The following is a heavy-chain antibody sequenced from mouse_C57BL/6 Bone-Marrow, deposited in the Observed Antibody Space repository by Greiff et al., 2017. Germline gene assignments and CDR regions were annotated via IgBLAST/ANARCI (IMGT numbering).Heavy chain of an antibody. Sequence: QVQLQQPGAELVMPGASVKLSCKASGYTFTSYWMHWVKQRPGQGLEWIGEIDPSDSYTNYNQKFKGKSTLTVDKSSSTAYMQLSSLKSEDSAVYYCARVIGAYWGQGTLVTVSA. J-gene: IGHJ3*01. CDR2: IDPSDSYT. CDR1: GYTFTSYW. CDR3: ARVIGAY. D-gene: IGHD1-2*01. V-gene: IGHV1-69*01.